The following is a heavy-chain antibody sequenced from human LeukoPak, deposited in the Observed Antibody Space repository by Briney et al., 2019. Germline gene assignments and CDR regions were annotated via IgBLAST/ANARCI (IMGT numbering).Heavy chain of an antibody. CDR2: IIPILGIA. V-gene: IGHV1-69*04. D-gene: IGHD1-26*01. CDR3: ARDGGIVGAYRGMDV. CDR1: GSTFSDYH. J-gene: IGHJ6*02. Sequence: ASVKVSCKASGSTFSDYHINWVRQAPGQGLEWMGRIIPILGIANYAQKFQGRVTITADKSTSTAYMELSSLRSEDTAVYYCARDGGIVGAYRGMDVWGQGTTVTVSS.